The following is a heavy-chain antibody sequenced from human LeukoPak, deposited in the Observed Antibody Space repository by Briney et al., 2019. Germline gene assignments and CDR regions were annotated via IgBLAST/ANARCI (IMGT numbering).Heavy chain of an antibody. J-gene: IGHJ4*02. V-gene: IGHV4-39*01. CDR1: GGSISSSSSY. D-gene: IGHD5-12*01. Sequence: SDTLSLTCTVSGGSISSSSSYWGWIRQPPGKGLEWIGNIYYSGSTYYNPSLTSRVTMSVHTSKNQFSLKLSSVTASDTAVYYCANNRGYSAYDYWGQGTLVTASS. CDR2: IYYSGST. CDR3: ANNRGYSAYDY.